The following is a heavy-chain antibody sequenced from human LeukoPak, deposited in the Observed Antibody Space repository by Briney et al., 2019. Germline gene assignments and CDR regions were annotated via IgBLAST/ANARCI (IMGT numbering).Heavy chain of an antibody. J-gene: IGHJ4*02. D-gene: IGHD3-22*01. V-gene: IGHV4-39*07. CDR2: IYYSGST. CDR3: ARVRIVANY. Sequence: SETLSLTCTVSGGSISSSSYYWGWIRQPPGKGLKWIGSIYYSGSTYYNPSLKSRVTISVDTSKNQFSLKLSSVTAADTAVYYCARVRIVANYWGQGTLVTVSS. CDR1: GGSISSSSYY.